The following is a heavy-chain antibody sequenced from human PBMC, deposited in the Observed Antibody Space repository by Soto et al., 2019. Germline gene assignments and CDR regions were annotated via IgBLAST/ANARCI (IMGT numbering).Heavy chain of an antibody. CDR3: DRAKHYYGSGSYRGVNWFDP. D-gene: IGHD3-10*01. CDR2: IYHSGST. Sequence: PSETLSLTCAVSGGSISSGGYSWSWIRQPPGKGLDWIGYIYHSGSTYYNPYLKSRVTISVDRSKNQFSLKLSSVTAADTAMYYCDRAKHYYGSGSYRGVNWFDPWGQGTLVTFSS. CDR1: GGSISSGGYS. V-gene: IGHV4-30-2*01. J-gene: IGHJ5*02.